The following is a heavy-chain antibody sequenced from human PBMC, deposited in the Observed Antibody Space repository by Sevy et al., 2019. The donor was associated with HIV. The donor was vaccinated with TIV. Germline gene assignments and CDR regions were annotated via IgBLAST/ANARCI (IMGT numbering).Heavy chain of an antibody. J-gene: IGHJ4*02. D-gene: IGHD3-3*01. CDR3: AKSDYHFWSGQAGGYYFDY. CDR1: GFTFSNYA. Sequence: GGSLRLSCAASGFTFSNYAMSWVRQAPGKGPEWVSSISGSGGNTYYADSVKGRFTISRDNSRNTLYLQMNSLRADDTAVYYCAKSDYHFWSGQAGGYYFDYWGQGTLVTVSS. CDR2: ISGSGGNT. V-gene: IGHV3-23*01.